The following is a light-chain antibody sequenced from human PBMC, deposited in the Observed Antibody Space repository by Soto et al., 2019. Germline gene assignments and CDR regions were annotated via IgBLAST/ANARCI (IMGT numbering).Light chain of an antibody. Sequence: EIVMTQSPATLSVSPGERATLSCRASQSIRGNLAWYQQTLGQAPRLLIYGASTRATGIPARFSGSGSGTEFNLTISSVQSEDLAVYYCQQYSNWPPITFGQGTRLEIK. J-gene: IGKJ5*01. V-gene: IGKV3-15*01. CDR3: QQYSNWPPIT. CDR2: GAS. CDR1: QSIRGN.